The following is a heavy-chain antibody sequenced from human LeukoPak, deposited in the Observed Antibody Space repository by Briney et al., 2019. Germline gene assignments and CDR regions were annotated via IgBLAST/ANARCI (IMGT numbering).Heavy chain of an antibody. CDR1: GYAFTGYY. V-gene: IGHV1-2*06. Sequence: ASVKVSCKASGYAFTGYYMHWVRQAPGQGLEWMGRINPNSGGTNYAQKFQGRVTMTRDTSISTAYMELSRLRSDDTAVYYCARDLYDFWSGLVENWFDPWGQGTLVTVSS. D-gene: IGHD3-3*01. J-gene: IGHJ5*02. CDR2: INPNSGGT. CDR3: ARDLYDFWSGLVENWFDP.